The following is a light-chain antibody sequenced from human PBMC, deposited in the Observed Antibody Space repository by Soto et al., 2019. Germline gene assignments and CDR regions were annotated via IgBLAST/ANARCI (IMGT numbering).Light chain of an antibody. CDR2: GAS. CDR3: QHYGSSPFS. J-gene: IGKJ3*01. V-gene: IGKV3-20*01. Sequence: EVVLTQSPATLSLSPGERATLSCRADQSVSANYLAWYQQKPGQAPRLLIYGASSRATSIPDRFSGSGSGTDFTLTISRLEPEYCAVFYDQHYGSSPFSFGPGTKVDIK. CDR1: QSVSANY.